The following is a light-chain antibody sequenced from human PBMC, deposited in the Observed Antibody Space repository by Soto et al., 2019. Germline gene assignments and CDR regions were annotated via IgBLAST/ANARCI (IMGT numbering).Light chain of an antibody. V-gene: IGKV3-20*01. CDR2: DVS. J-gene: IGKJ1*01. Sequence: EIVLTQSPGTLSLSPGERATLSCRSSQSVSSNYLAWYQQKPDQAPRLVIYDVSGRATGIPDRFSGSGSGTDFTLNISRLEPEDFAVYYWQQYGSSPTFGQGTKVDIK. CDR3: QQYGSSPT. CDR1: QSVSSNY.